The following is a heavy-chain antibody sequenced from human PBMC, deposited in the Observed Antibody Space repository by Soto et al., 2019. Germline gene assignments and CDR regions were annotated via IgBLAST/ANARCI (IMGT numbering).Heavy chain of an antibody. Sequence: XGSLRLSCAASGVTFSNAWMSWVRQAPGMGLEWVGRIKSKTDGGTTDYAAPVKGRFTISRDDSKNTLYLQMNSLKTEDTAVYYCTTGDPAPKYYYGMDAWGQGTTVTVSS. V-gene: IGHV3-15*01. CDR1: GVTFSNAW. CDR2: IKSKTDGGTT. J-gene: IGHJ6*02. CDR3: TTGDPAPKYYYGMDA.